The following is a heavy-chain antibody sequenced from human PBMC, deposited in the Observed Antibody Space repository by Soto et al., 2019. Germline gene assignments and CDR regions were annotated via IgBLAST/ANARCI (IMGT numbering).Heavy chain of an antibody. CDR2: IFFSGST. V-gene: IGHV4-31*03. J-gene: IGHJ3*02. Sequence: SETLSLTCTVSGGSISSGGYYWSWIRQHPGKGLEWIGYIFFSGSTYYNPSLKSRVTISVYTSKNQFSLKLSSVTAADTAVYYCASREIPANAFDIWGQGTMVTVSS. CDR3: ASREIPANAFDI. D-gene: IGHD1-26*01. CDR1: GGSISSGGYY.